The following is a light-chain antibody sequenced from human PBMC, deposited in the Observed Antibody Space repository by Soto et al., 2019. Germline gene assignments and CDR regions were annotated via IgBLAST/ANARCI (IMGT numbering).Light chain of an antibody. CDR3: QQYSNWPWT. V-gene: IGKV3-15*01. J-gene: IGKJ1*01. CDR2: GAT. CDR1: QSVSSY. Sequence: EIVLTQSPATLSLSPGERATLSCRASQSVSSYLAWYQHKPGQPPRLLIFGATTRASGIPVRFSGSGSGTEFTLTISSLQSEDFAVYSCQQYSNWPWTFGQGTKVEIK.